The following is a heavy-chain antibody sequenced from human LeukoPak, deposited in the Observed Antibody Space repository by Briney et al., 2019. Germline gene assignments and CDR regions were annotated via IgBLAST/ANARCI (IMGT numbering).Heavy chain of an antibody. CDR2: IWYDGSNK. CDR3: AKENWRYSRGGGQHYDY. V-gene: IGHV3-33*06. D-gene: IGHD6-19*01. CDR1: GFTFSSYG. J-gene: IGHJ4*02. Sequence: GGSLRLSXAASGFTFSSYGMHWVRQAPGKGLEWVAVIWYDGSNKHYADSVKGRFTISRDNSKNTLYLQMNSLRAEDQAVYYCAKENWRYSRGGGQHYDYWGQGTLVTVSP.